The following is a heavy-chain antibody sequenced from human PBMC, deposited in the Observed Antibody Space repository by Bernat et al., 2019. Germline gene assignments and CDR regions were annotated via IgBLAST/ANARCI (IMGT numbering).Heavy chain of an antibody. V-gene: IGHV3-30*18. CDR2: ISYDGRNK. Sequence: QVQLVESGGGVVQPGRSLRLSCAASGFTFSSHGTHWVRQAPGKGLEWVAVISYDGRNKYYADSVKGRFTISRDNSKNTLYLQMNSLRAEDTAVYYCAKGYSGYDYAYDIWGQGTMVTVSS. D-gene: IGHD5-12*01. CDR1: GFTFSSHG. CDR3: AKGYSGYDYAYDI. J-gene: IGHJ3*02.